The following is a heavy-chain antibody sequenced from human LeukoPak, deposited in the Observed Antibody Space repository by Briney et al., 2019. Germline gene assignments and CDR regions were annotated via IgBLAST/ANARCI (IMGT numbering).Heavy chain of an antibody. V-gene: IGHV3-33*01. CDR3: ARGLGWGFYYFDY. CDR1: GFTFSSYG. CDR2: IWYDGSNK. D-gene: IGHD6-19*01. J-gene: IGHJ4*02. Sequence: PGGSLRLSCAASGFTFSSYGMHWVRQAPGKGLEWVAVIWYDGSNKYYADSVKGRFTISRDNSKNTLYLQMNSLRAEDTAVYYCARGLGWGFYYFDYWGQGTLVTVSS.